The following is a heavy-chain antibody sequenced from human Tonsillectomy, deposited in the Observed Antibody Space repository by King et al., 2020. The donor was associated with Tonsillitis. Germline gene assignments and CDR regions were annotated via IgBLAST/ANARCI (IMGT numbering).Heavy chain of an antibody. CDR2: IYSGGTT. Sequence: VQLVESGGGLVQPGGSLRLSCAASGFTVSNIYMGWVRQAPGKGLEWVSVIYSGGTTYYADSVKGRFTISRHNSKNTLYLLMNSLRAEDTAVYYCARNYYYDSSGYYPDAFDIWGKGTMVTVSS. CDR3: ARNYYYDSSGYYPDAFDI. V-gene: IGHV3-53*04. CDR1: GFTVSNIY. J-gene: IGHJ3*02. D-gene: IGHD3-22*01.